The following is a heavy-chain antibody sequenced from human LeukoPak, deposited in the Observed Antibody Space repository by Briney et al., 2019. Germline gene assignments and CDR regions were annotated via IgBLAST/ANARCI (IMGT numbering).Heavy chain of an antibody. Sequence: PGGSLRLSCAASGFTFSSYWMSWVRQAPGKGLEWVANIKQDGSEKYYVDSVKGRFTIPRDNAKNSLYLQMNSLRAEDTAVYYCARVPVVPGRFVGEYYFDYWGQGTLVTVSS. D-gene: IGHD2-2*01. CDR1: GFTFSSYW. V-gene: IGHV3-7*01. J-gene: IGHJ4*02. CDR3: ARVPVVPGRFVGEYYFDY. CDR2: IKQDGSEK.